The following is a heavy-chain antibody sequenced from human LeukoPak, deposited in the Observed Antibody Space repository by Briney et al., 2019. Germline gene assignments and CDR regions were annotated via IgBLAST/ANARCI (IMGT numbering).Heavy chain of an antibody. CDR3: ATIPLTYSDYDLGFFDS. CDR1: GFTFSNYT. V-gene: IGHV3-21*01. D-gene: IGHD5-12*01. CDR2: ISTSSTHI. Sequence: GGSLRLSCAASGFTFSNYTMNWVRQTPGKGLEWVSSISTSSTHIYYADSVKGRFTITRDNAKNSLFLQMNSLRAEDTAVYYCATIPLTYSDYDLGFFDSWGQGALVTVSS. J-gene: IGHJ4*02.